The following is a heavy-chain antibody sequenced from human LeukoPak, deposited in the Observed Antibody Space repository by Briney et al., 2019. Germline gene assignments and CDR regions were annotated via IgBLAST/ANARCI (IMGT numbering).Heavy chain of an antibody. CDR2: IKQDGTEK. CDR3: ASATKIDY. D-gene: IGHD5-12*01. J-gene: IGHJ4*02. Sequence: PGGSLRLSCAVSGFTFTTYWLGWVRQPPGKGLEWVANIKQDGTEKYYVDSVKGRFTISRDNAKNSLYLQMSTLRVEDTAVYYCASATKIDYWGQGTLVIVSS. CDR1: GFTFTTYW. V-gene: IGHV3-7*01.